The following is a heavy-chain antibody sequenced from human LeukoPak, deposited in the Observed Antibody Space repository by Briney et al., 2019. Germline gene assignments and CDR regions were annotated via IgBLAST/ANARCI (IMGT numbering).Heavy chain of an antibody. J-gene: IGHJ4*02. D-gene: IGHD4-17*01. CDR1: GFTVRNNY. CDR3: AKSNQDYGDPERYSYYFDS. V-gene: IGHV3-23*01. Sequence: PGGSLRLSCEASGFTVRNNYMTWVRQAPGKGLEWVSAISGSGESTYYADSVKGRFTISKDSSKDTLYPQMNSLRAEDTAVYYCAKSNQDYGDPERYSYYFDSWGQGTLVTVSS. CDR2: ISGSGEST.